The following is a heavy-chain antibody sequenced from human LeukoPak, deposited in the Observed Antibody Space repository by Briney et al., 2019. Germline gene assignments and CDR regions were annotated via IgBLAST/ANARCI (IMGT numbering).Heavy chain of an antibody. CDR1: GYTFSSYG. Sequence: ASVKVSCKASGYTFSSYGMSWVRQAPGQGLEWMGWISGYNGNTAYAQKFQGRVTLTTDTSTSTAYMDLRSLRSDDTAVYYCARDGSRIAAAYYYYMDVWGKGTTVTVSS. CDR2: ISGYNGNT. CDR3: ARDGSRIAAAYYYYMDV. J-gene: IGHJ6*03. D-gene: IGHD6-13*01. V-gene: IGHV1-18*01.